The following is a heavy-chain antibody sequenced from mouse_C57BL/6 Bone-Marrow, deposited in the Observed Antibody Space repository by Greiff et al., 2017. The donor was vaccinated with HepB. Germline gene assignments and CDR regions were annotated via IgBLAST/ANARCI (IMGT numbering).Heavy chain of an antibody. D-gene: IGHD1-1*01. CDR3: AKNYVGWFAY. Sequence: VMLQQSGAELASPGASVKLSCKASGYTFTSYGISWVKQRTGQGLEWIGEIYPRSGNTYYNEKFKGKATLTADKSSSTAYMELRSLTSEDSAVYFCAKNYVGWFAYWGQGTLVTVSA. V-gene: IGHV1-81*01. J-gene: IGHJ3*01. CDR1: GYTFTSYG. CDR2: IYPRSGNT.